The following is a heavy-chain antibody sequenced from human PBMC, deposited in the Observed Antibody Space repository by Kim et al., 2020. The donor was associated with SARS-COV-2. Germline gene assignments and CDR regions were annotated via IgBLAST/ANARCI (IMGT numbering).Heavy chain of an antibody. J-gene: IGHJ4*02. Sequence: GGSLRLSCAASGFTLDDYAMHWVRQAPGKGLEWVSGISWNSGSIDYVDSVKGRFTISRDNAKNSLYLQMNSLRAEDTALYYCAKDPTSSWYGPIDYWGQGTLVTVSS. CDR3: AKDPTSSWYGPIDY. V-gene: IGHV3-9*01. D-gene: IGHD6-13*01. CDR1: GFTLDDYA. CDR2: ISWNSGSI.